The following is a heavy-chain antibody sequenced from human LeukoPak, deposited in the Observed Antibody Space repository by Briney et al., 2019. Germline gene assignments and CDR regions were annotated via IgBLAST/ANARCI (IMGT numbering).Heavy chain of an antibody. V-gene: IGHV3-23*01. CDR3: AKGGKSYYDSSGYYSNFDY. J-gene: IGHJ4*02. Sequence: GGSLRLSCAASGFTFSSYAMSWVRQAPGKGLEWVSAISGSGGRTYYADSVKGRFTISRDNSKNTLYLQMNSLRAEDTAVYYCAKGGKSYYDSSGYYSNFDYWGQGTLVTVSS. CDR2: ISGSGGRT. CDR1: GFTFSSYA. D-gene: IGHD3-22*01.